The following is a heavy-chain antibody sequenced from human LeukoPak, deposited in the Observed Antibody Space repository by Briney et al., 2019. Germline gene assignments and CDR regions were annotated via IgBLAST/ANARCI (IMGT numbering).Heavy chain of an antibody. Sequence: PSETLSLTCTVSGGSISSGDYYWSWIRQPPGKGLEWIGYIYYSGSTYYNPSLKSRVTISVDTSKNQFSLKLSSVTAADTAVYYCAREGASMIVEWRWGQGTLVTVSS. CDR3: AREGASMIVEWR. CDR2: IYYSGST. D-gene: IGHD3-22*01. V-gene: IGHV4-30-4*08. CDR1: GGSISSGDYY. J-gene: IGHJ4*02.